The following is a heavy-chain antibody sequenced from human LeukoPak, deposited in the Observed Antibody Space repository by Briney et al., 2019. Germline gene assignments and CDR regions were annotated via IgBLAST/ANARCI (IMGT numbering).Heavy chain of an antibody. Sequence: SETLSLTCTVSGYSISSGYYWGWIRQPPGEGLEWIGSIYHSGSTYYNPSLKSRVIISVDTSKNQFSLKVSSVTAADTAVYYCARISSSNWYNERGAFDVWGQGTMVTVSS. D-gene: IGHD6-13*01. V-gene: IGHV4-38-2*02. CDR1: GYSISSGYY. J-gene: IGHJ3*01. CDR2: IYHSGST. CDR3: ARISSSNWYNERGAFDV.